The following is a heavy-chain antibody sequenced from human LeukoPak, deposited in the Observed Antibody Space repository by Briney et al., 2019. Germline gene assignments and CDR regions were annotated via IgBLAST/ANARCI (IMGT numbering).Heavy chain of an antibody. CDR1: GGSISSYY. CDR2: IYYSGST. J-gene: IGHJ3*02. CDR3: ARDLMVDPAFDI. D-gene: IGHD2-8*02. V-gene: IGHV4-59*01. Sequence: SETLSLTCTVSGGSISSYYWSWIRQPSGKGLEWIGYIYYSGSTNYNPSLKSRVTISVDTSKNQFSLKLSSVTAADTAVYYCARDLMVDPAFDIWGQGTMVTVSS.